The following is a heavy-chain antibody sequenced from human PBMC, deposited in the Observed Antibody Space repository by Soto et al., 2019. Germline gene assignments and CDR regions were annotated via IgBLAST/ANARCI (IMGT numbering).Heavy chain of an antibody. Sequence: SETLSLTCTVSGGSISSGGYYWSWIRQHPGKGLEWIGYIYYSGFTTYNPSLKSRVTISTDTSKNQVSLNLNSVTAADTAVYFCARPRQGDYAFDIWGQGTMVTVSS. V-gene: IGHV4-61*08. CDR3: ARPRQGDYAFDI. CDR1: GGSISSGGYY. J-gene: IGHJ3*02. D-gene: IGHD2-21*02. CDR2: IYYSGFT.